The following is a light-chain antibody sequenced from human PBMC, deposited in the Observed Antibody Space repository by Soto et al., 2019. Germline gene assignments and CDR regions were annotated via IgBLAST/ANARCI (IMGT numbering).Light chain of an antibody. V-gene: IGLV1-40*01. Sequence: QSALTQPPSVSGAPGLTVTISCTGSSSNIGAGYGVHWYQQLPRTAPKLLLYGDTNRPSGVPDRFSGSKSGTSASLAITGLQSEDEADYYCQSYDSSLSGVVFGGGTKLTVL. CDR2: GDT. CDR3: QSYDSSLSGVV. CDR1: SSNIGAGYG. J-gene: IGLJ2*01.